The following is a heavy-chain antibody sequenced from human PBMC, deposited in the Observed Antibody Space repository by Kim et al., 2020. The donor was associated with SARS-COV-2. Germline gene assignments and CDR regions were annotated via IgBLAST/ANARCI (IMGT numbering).Heavy chain of an antibody. D-gene: IGHD6-19*01. CDR3: ATRPWNGGGCYFQS. J-gene: IGHJ4*02. CDR2: ISGPGDST. V-gene: IGHV3-23*01. CDR1: GFTFSNYD. Sequence: GGSLRLSCVGYGFTFSNYDMGWVRQAPGEGLGWVSSISGPGDSTTYADSMRGRFTISRDNSKNTLYVQMNSLRADDTAIYYCATRPWNGGGCYFQSWGQGTLVTVSS.